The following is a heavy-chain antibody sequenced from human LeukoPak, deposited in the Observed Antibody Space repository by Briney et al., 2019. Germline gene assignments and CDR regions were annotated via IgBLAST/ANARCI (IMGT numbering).Heavy chain of an antibody. Sequence: SETLSLTCTISGGSFSDYYWSWIRQSPGKGLEWIGYIYYSGSTNYNPSLKSRVTISVDTSKNQFSLKLISVTAADTAVYYCARYNYGRLDYWGQGTLVTVSS. V-gene: IGHV4-59*01. CDR1: GGSFSDYY. CDR2: IYYSGST. J-gene: IGHJ4*02. D-gene: IGHD5-18*01. CDR3: ARYNYGRLDY.